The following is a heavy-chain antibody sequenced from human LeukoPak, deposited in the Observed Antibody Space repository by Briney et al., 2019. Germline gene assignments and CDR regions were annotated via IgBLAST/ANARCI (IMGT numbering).Heavy chain of an antibody. CDR3: ARSSQVWSPYYFDY. Sequence: PGGSLRLSCTASGFTVSSDCMSWVRQAPGKGLEGVSFLYSGGTTHYADSVKGRFIISRDNSKNTLYLQMNSLRAEDTAVYYFARSSQVWSPYYFDYWGQGTLVTVSS. CDR2: LYSGGTT. D-gene: IGHD3-10*01. V-gene: IGHV3-66*01. CDR1: GFTVSSDC. J-gene: IGHJ4*02.